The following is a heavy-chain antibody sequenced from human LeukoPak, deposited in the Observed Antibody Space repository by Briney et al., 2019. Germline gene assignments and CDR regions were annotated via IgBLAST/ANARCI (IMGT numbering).Heavy chain of an antibody. D-gene: IGHD1-26*01. CDR2: IKQDGSEK. J-gene: IGHJ1*01. V-gene: IGHV3-7*05. CDR1: GFTYSNYW. Sequence: GGSLRLSCAASGFTYSNYWMSWVRQPPGKGLEWVANIKQDGSEKYYVDSVKGRFSISRDNAENSLYLQMNSLRAEDTAVYYCYSVSTSQQWGEGTLVTVSS. CDR3: YSVSTSQQ.